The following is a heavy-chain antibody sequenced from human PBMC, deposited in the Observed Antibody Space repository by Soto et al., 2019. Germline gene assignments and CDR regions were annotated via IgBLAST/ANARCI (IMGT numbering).Heavy chain of an antibody. D-gene: IGHD3-9*01. Sequence: GGSLRLSCAASGFTFSNDWMHWVRQAPGKGLEWVSRINADGGSTHYADSVRGRFTISRDNAKDTLFLQLNSLRVEDTAIYYCIKVLTRGVGVPRFYFDSWGQGTLVTVSS. J-gene: IGHJ4*02. CDR1: GFTFSNDW. CDR2: INADGGST. CDR3: IKVLTRGVGVPRFYFDS. V-gene: IGHV3-74*01.